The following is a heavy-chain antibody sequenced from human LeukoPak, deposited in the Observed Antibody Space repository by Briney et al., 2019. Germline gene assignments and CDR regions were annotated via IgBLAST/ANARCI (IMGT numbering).Heavy chain of an antibody. CDR3: TRRYCSGGSCYQGFNYYYYYYMDV. V-gene: IGHV3-15*01. CDR1: GFSVGSTY. CDR2: IKSKTDGGTT. D-gene: IGHD2-15*01. J-gene: IGHJ6*03. Sequence: GGSLRLSCAASGFSVGSTYMSWVRQAPGKGLEWVGRIKSKTDGGTTDYAAPVKGRFTISRDDSKNTLYLQMNGLKTEDTAVYYCTRRYCSGGSCYQGFNYYYYYYMDVWGKGTTVTVSS.